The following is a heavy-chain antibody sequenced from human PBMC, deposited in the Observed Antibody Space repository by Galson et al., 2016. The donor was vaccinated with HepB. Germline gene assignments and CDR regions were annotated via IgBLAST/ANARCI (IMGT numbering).Heavy chain of an antibody. D-gene: IGHD3-22*01. CDR3: AQYYYDSSGYVEYFQN. Sequence: SLRLSCAASGFTFTTYWMSWVRQAPGKGLEWVANIKQDGSEKYYVDSVKGRFTISGDNAKNSLYLQMNSLRAEDTAVYYCAQYYYDSSGYVEYFQNWGQGSRVSVSS. V-gene: IGHV3-7*03. CDR1: GFTFTTYW. CDR2: IKQDGSEK. J-gene: IGHJ1*01.